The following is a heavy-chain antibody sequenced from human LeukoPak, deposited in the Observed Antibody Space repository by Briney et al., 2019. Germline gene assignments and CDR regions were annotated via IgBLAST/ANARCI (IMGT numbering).Heavy chain of an antibody. D-gene: IGHD3-3*02. V-gene: IGHV3-21*01. CDR3: ARDFFHSDISRPFDY. J-gene: IGHJ4*02. CDR2: ISYSGSNI. Sequence: GGSLRLSCTGSGFTFSSFSMNWIRQAPGKGLEWVSFISYSGSNIYYTDSVKGRFTISRDNAKNSLYLQMNSLRAEDSAVYYCARDFFHSDISRPFDYWGQGTLVTVSS. CDR1: GFTFSSFS.